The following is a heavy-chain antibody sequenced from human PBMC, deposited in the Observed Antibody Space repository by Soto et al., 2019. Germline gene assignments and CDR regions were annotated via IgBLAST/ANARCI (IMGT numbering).Heavy chain of an antibody. CDR3: ARVSRGVRQYYLDY. D-gene: IGHD3-10*01. CDR2: IYSGSRT. CDR1: GFTVSSNY. Sequence: EVQLVESGGGLIQPGGSLRLSCAASGFTVSSNYMSWVRQAPGKGLEWVSIIYSGSRTYYPDSVKGRFTISRDSSKNTLHLQMNSLRAEDTAVYYCARVSRGVRQYYLDYWCQGTLVTVSS. V-gene: IGHV3-53*01. J-gene: IGHJ4*02.